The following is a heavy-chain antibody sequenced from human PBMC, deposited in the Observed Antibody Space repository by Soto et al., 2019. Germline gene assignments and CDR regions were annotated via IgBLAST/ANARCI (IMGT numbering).Heavy chain of an antibody. CDR1: GYTFASYA. CDR2: INAGNGNT. Sequence: QVQLVQSGAEVKKPGASVKVSCKASGYTFASYAMHWVRQAPGQRLEWMGWINAGNGNTKYSQKFQGRVTITRDTSASTAYMELSSLRSEDTAVYYCARDPGSSYGYNWGQGTLVTVSS. J-gene: IGHJ4*02. CDR3: ARDPGSSYGYN. V-gene: IGHV1-3*01. D-gene: IGHD5-18*01.